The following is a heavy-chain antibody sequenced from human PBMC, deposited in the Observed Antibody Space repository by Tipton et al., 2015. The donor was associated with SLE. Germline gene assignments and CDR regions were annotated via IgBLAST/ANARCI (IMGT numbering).Heavy chain of an antibody. D-gene: IGHD3-3*01. J-gene: IGHJ4*02. Sequence: GSLRLSCSASGFTVSSNYVSWVRQAPGKGLEWVGRIRSKTDGGTTDYAAPVKGRFTISRDDSKNTLYLQMSSLKTEDTAIYYCTTDLTLFGVIIAPFDYWGQGALVTVSS. CDR1: GFTVSSNY. V-gene: IGHV3-15*01. CDR2: IRSKTDGGTT. CDR3: TTDLTLFGVIIAPFDY.